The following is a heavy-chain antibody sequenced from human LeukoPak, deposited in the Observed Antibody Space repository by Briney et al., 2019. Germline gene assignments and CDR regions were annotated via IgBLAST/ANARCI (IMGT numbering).Heavy chain of an antibody. Sequence: GSSVKVSCXASGGTFSSYAISWVRQAPGQGLGWMGGIIPIFGTANYAQKFQGRVTITADESTSTAYMELSSLRSEDTAVYYCARGPSYYYDSSGYSIWGQGTLVTVSS. CDR1: GGTFSSYA. CDR3: ARGPSYYYDSSGYSI. CDR2: IIPIFGTA. J-gene: IGHJ4*02. V-gene: IGHV1-69*01. D-gene: IGHD3-22*01.